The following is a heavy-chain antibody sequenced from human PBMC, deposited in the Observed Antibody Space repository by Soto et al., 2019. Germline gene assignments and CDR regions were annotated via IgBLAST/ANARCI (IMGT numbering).Heavy chain of an antibody. CDR2: IYYSGST. V-gene: IGHV4-59*01. Sequence: QVQLQESGPGLVKPSETLSLTCTVSGGSISSYYWSWIRQPPGKGLEWIGYIYYSGSTNYNPSLKSRVAISVDTSKNQFSLKLSSVTAADTAVYYCARVVWGSSWPPRGAFDIWGQGTMVTVSS. CDR3: ARVVWGSSWPPRGAFDI. J-gene: IGHJ3*02. CDR1: GGSISSYY. D-gene: IGHD6-13*01.